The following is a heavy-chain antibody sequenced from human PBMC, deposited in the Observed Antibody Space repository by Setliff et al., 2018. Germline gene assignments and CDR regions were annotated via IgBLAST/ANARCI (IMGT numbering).Heavy chain of an antibody. CDR2: IFNNGNT. Sequence: SETLSLTCGVSGFSLSNGYYWGWIRQPPGKGLEWIGSIFNNGNTYYNPSLNSRVTISSDTSKNELSLKMTYVTAADTAVYYCARDHDGSGYKRDWFDPWGQGILVTVSS. D-gene: IGHD5-12*01. J-gene: IGHJ5*02. V-gene: IGHV4-38-2*02. CDR1: GFSLSNGYY. CDR3: ARDHDGSGYKRDWFDP.